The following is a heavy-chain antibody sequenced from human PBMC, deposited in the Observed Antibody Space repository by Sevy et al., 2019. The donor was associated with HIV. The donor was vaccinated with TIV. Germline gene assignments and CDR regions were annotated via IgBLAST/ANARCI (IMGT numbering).Heavy chain of an antibody. D-gene: IGHD2-2*01. V-gene: IGHV3-21*01. Sequence: GESLKISCAASGFNFRTYNMNWVRQAPGKGLEWVSSVSSSSSYIYYADSVKGRFTISRDNAKTSLYLQMNSLRAEDTAAYYCARDYVLPATIDYYYYGMDVWGQGSTVTVSS. CDR1: GFNFRTYN. J-gene: IGHJ6*02. CDR2: VSSSSSYI. CDR3: ARDYVLPATIDYYYYGMDV.